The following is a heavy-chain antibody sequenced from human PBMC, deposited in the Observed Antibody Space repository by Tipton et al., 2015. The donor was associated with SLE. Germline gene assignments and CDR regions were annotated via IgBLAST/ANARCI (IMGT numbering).Heavy chain of an antibody. V-gene: IGHV1-18*01. CDR3: ARGNIGWAPSGNNYYAMDV. CDR1: GYTFDTYG. D-gene: IGHD2/OR15-2a*01. Sequence: QVQLVQSGGEVKKSGASVNVSCKASGYTFDTYGITWVRQAPGQGLEWMGWINTYNGNTNYVQRFQGRVSMTTATSTTTAYLELRSLTSDDTAVYYCARGNIGWAPSGNNYYAMDVWGQGTTVTVSS. CDR2: INTYNGNT. J-gene: IGHJ6*02.